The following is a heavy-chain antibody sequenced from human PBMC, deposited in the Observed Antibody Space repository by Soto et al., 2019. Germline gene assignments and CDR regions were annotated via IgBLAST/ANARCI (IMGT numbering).Heavy chain of an antibody. CDR1: GGSFNGYY. J-gene: IGHJ5*02. V-gene: IGHV4-34*01. Sequence: PSETLSLTCAVYGGSFNGYYWSWIRQPPGKGLEWIGEVHHGGNTNYNPSLKSRVTISGDTSKKQFSLTLTSVTAADTPVYYCASSPALYYYPSGSRGFAPWGKGPPVTVSS. D-gene: IGHD3-10*01. CDR3: ASSPALYYYPSGSRGFAP. CDR2: VHHGGNT.